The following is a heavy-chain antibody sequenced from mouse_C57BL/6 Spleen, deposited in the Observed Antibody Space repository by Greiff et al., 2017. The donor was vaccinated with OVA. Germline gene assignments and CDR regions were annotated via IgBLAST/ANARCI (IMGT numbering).Heavy chain of an antibody. V-gene: IGHV1-15*01. CDR1: GYTFTDYE. CDR2: IDPETGGT. Sequence: QVQLQQSGAELVRPGASVTLSCKASGYTFTDYEMHWVKQTPVHGLEWIGAIDPETGGTAYNQKFKGKAILTADKSSSTAYMELRSLTSEDSAVYYCTRCPYDGYSYFDYWGQGTTLTVSS. D-gene: IGHD2-3*01. CDR3: TRCPYDGYSYFDY. J-gene: IGHJ2*01.